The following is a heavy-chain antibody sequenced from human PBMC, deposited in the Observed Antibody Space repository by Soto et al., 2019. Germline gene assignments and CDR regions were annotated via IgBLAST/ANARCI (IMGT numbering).Heavy chain of an antibody. V-gene: IGHV3-23*01. Sequence: EVQLLASGGGLVQPGGSRRLSCVASGFTFRHYAMGWVRQTPGKGLEWVSGITGSGGGTYHAAALEGRFTISRDNSENTLYLQMKSLRAEATAVYYCTKARDLSGAGYDYWGQGVVVTVSS. CDR2: ITGSGGGT. CDR1: GFTFRHYA. D-gene: IGHD3-16*02. CDR3: TKARDLSGAGYDY. J-gene: IGHJ4*02.